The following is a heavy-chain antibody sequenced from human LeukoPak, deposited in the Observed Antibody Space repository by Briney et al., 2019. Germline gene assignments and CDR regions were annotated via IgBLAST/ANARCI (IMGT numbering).Heavy chain of an antibody. V-gene: IGHV1-69*04. CDR1: GGTFSSYA. D-gene: IGHD3-22*01. CDR3: ASRLLGESDAFDI. CDR2: IIPILGIA. J-gene: IGHJ3*02. Sequence: SVKVSCKASGGTFSSYAISWVRQAPGQGLEWMGRIIPILGIANYAQKFQGRVTITADKSTSTAYMELSSLRSEDTAVYYCASRLLGESDAFDIWGQGTMVTVSS.